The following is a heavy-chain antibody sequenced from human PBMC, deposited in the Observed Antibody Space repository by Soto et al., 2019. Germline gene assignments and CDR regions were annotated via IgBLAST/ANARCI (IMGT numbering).Heavy chain of an antibody. J-gene: IGHJ4*02. V-gene: IGHV1-8*02. CDR1: GYVFTSHY. Sequence: ASVKVYFHAVGYVFTSHYMHLGRQETGQGLEWMGWVNPNSGNTDYAQKFQGRVTMTRDFFKDTAYMELSSLTSEDTAVYYCARRARSGAQLWLPFDLWAQGSLVTV. CDR3: ARRARSGAQLWLPFDL. D-gene: IGHD5-18*01. CDR2: VNPNSGNT.